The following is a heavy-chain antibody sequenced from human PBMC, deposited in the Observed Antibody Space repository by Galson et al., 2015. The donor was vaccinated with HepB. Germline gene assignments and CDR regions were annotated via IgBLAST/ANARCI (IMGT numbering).Heavy chain of an antibody. D-gene: IGHD3-22*01. CDR2: ISYDGSNK. CDR3: ARDTYDSSGYYLGVKFSVERLGRAIDY. CDR1: GFTFSSYA. J-gene: IGHJ4*02. V-gene: IGHV3-30*04. Sequence: SLRLSCAASGFTFSSYAMHWVRQAPGKGLEWVAVISYDGSNKYYADSVKGRFTISRDNSKNTLYLQMNSLRAEDTAVYYCARDTYDSSGYYLGVKFSVERLGRAIDYWGQGTLVTVSS.